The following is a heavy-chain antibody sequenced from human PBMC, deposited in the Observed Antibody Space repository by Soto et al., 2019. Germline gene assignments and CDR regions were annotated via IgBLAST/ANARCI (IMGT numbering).Heavy chain of an antibody. CDR1: GFSLSTNGMR. CDR3: ARQIYYDGSGYYYGY. D-gene: IGHD3-22*01. Sequence: SGPTLVNPTQTLTLTCTFSGFSLSTNGMRVSWIRQPPGKALEWLALIDSDDDKFYSTSLKTRLTISKDTSKNQVVLTMTNMDPVDTDTYYCARQIYYDGSGYYYGYWGQGTLVTVSS. J-gene: IGHJ4*02. V-gene: IGHV2-70*04. CDR2: IDSDDDK.